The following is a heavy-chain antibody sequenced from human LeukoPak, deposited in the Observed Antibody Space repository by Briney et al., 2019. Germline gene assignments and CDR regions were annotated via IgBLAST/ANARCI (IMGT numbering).Heavy chain of an antibody. D-gene: IGHD3-10*01. CDR3: GRAMVRGVIILPLDV. CDR1: RFTPSSYA. V-gene: IGHV3-64*01. CDR2: TSSNGGST. Sequence: GGSLTPSCPASRFTPSSYAMHCVRQPHGEGLEYVSATSSNGGSTYYANSVKGRFTISRHNSKNTLYLQMGSQRAEDMAVYYCGRAMVRGVIILPLDVWGKGTGVTVS. J-gene: IGHJ6*03.